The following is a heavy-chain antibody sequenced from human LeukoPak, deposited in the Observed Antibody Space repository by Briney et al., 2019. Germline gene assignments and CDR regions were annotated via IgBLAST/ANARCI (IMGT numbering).Heavy chain of an antibody. CDR3: ARDGIAAAGTVVY. Sequence: GGSLRLSCVASGFTFSSYSMNWVRQAPGKGLEWVSSISSSSSYIYYADSVKGRFTISRDNAKNSLHLQMNSLRAEDTAVYYCARDGIAAAGTVVYWGQGTLVTVSS. J-gene: IGHJ4*02. CDR1: GFTFSSYS. CDR2: ISSSSSYI. V-gene: IGHV3-21*01. D-gene: IGHD6-13*01.